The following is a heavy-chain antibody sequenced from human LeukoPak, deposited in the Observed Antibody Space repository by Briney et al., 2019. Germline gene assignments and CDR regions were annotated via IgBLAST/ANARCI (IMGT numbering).Heavy chain of an antibody. CDR2: IYHSGST. J-gene: IGHJ3*02. CDR1: GGSISSSNW. V-gene: IGHV4-4*02. CDR3: ARDGVVAATLGAFDI. D-gene: IGHD2-15*01. Sequence: SETLSLTCAVSGGSISSSNWWSWVRQPPGKGLEWIGEIYHSGSTNYNPSLKSRVTISVDKSKNQFSLKLSSVTAADTAVYYCARDGVVAATLGAFDIWGQGIMVTVSS.